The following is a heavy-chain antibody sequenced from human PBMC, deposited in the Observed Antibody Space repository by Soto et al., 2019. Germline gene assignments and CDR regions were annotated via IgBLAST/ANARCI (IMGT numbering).Heavy chain of an antibody. D-gene: IGHD2-2*01. CDR1: GYTFTSYG. J-gene: IGHJ4*02. CDR3: ARDGLVAWRHYFDY. CDR2: ISAYNGNT. Sequence: ASGKVSSKASGYTFTSYGISSVRQAPGQGLEWMGWISAYNGNTNYAQKLQGRVTMTTDTSTSTAYMELRSLRSDDTAVYYCARDGLVAWRHYFDYWGQGTLVTVSS. V-gene: IGHV1-18*04.